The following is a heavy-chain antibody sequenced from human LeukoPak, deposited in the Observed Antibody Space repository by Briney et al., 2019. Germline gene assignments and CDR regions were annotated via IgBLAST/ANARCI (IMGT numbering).Heavy chain of an antibody. Sequence: SETLSLTCAVYGGSFSGYSWSWICQPPGKGLEWIGEINHSGSTTYNSSFKSRVTISVDVSKNQFSLKLSSVTAADTAVYYCARHPYYYASGSYPGYYYYYMDVWDKGTTVIISS. J-gene: IGHJ6*03. CDR3: ARHPYYYASGSYPGYYYYYMDV. CDR2: INHSGST. D-gene: IGHD3-10*01. V-gene: IGHV4-34*01. CDR1: GGSFSGYS.